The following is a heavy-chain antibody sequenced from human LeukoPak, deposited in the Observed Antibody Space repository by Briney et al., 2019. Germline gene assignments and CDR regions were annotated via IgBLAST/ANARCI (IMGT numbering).Heavy chain of an antibody. Sequence: GGSLRLSCAASGFTVSNNYMSWVRQAPGKGLEWVSVIYSGDNTYYVESVKGRFTISRDNSKNTLFLQMNRLRAEDTAVYYCSGRRVLDASFDYWGQGTLVTVSS. CDR2: IYSGDNT. CDR3: SGRRVLDASFDY. CDR1: GFTVSNNY. D-gene: IGHD2-8*02. V-gene: IGHV3-66*02. J-gene: IGHJ4*02.